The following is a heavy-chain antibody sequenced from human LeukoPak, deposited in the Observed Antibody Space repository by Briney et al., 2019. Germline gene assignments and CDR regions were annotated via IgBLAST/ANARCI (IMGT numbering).Heavy chain of an antibody. V-gene: IGHV1-24*01. CDR3: ARAHYASSNIKVPFDV. J-gene: IGHJ6*04. Sequence: ASVKVSCKVSGYTLTELSMHWVRQAPGKGLEWMGGFDPEDGETIYAQKFQGRVTTTEDTSTDTAYMELSSLRSEDTAVYYCARAHYASSNIKVPFDVWGKGTTVTVSS. CDR2: FDPEDGET. CDR1: GYTLTELS. D-gene: IGHD3-22*01.